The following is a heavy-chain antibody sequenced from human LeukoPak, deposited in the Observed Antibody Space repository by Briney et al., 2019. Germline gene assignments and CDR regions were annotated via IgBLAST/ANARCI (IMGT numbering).Heavy chain of an antibody. V-gene: IGHV4-59*01. CDR2: IYYSGST. J-gene: IGHJ6*02. Sequence: SETLSLTCTVSGGSISSYYWSWIRQPPGKGLEWIGYIYYSGSTNYNPSLKSRVTISVDTSKNQFSLKLSSVTAADTAVYYCARVSGSGGMDVWGQGTTVTVSS. CDR3: ARVSGSGGMDV. CDR1: GGSISSYY. D-gene: IGHD1-26*01.